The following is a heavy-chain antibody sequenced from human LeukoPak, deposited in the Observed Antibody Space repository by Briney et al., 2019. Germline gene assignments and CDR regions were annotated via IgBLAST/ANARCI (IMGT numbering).Heavy chain of an antibody. V-gene: IGHV1-69*05. CDR1: GGTFSSYA. CDR2: IIPIFGTA. D-gene: IGHD3-3*01. Sequence: SVKVSCKASGGTFSSYAISWVRQAPRQGMEWMGGIIPIFGTANYAQKFQGRGTITTDESTSTAYMELGSLRSEDTAVYYCASGFWSGYSHRSDGSLGYWGQGTLVTVSS. CDR3: ASGFWSGYSHRSDGSLGY. J-gene: IGHJ4*02.